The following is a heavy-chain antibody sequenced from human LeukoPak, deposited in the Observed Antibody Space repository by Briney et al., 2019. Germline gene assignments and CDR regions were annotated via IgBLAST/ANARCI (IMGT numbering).Heavy chain of an antibody. CDR2: IYYSGST. CDR1: GGSISSYY. Sequence: SETLSLTCTVSGGSISSYYWSWIRQPPGKGLEWIGYIYYSGSTNYNPSLKSRVTISVDTSKNQFSLKLSSVTAADTAVYYYARFDDSSGRFDPWGQGTLVTVSS. CDR3: ARFDDSSGRFDP. D-gene: IGHD3-22*01. J-gene: IGHJ5*02. V-gene: IGHV4-59*01.